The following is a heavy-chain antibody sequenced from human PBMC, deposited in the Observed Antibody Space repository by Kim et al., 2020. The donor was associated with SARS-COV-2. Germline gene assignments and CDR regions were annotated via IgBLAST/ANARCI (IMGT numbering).Heavy chain of an antibody. D-gene: IGHD1-7*01. Sequence: GGSLRLSCVDSRIDFSDFCMTWIRQAPGKGLEWVAYIGSGGSTIYYAESVKGRFTMSRDNAKKSVYLQMNGLKLEDTAVYYCASLEPPGTTAYDGMDVWG. J-gene: IGHJ6*01. CDR1: RIDFSDFC. V-gene: IGHV3-11*01. CDR2: IGSGGSTI. CDR3: ASLEPPGTTAYDGMDV.